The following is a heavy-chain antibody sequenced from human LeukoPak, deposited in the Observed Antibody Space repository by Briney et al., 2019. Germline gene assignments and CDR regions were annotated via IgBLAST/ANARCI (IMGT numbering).Heavy chain of an antibody. Sequence: GGSLRLSCAASGFTFSSYGMHWVRQAPGKGLEWVAFIRYDGTEKHYADSVKGRFTISRDNSKNTLHLQMSSLRPEDTAVYYCARVVIAARPHWFDPWGQGTLVTVSS. CDR1: GFTFSSYG. D-gene: IGHD6-6*01. CDR2: IRYDGTEK. CDR3: ARVVIAARPHWFDP. J-gene: IGHJ5*02. V-gene: IGHV3-30*02.